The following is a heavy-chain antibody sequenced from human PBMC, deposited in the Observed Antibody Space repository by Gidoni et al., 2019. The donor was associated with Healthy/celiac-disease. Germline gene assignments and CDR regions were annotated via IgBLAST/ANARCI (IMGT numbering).Heavy chain of an antibody. Sequence: EVQLVQSGAEVKKPGESLRISCKGSGYSFTSYWISWVRQMPGKGLEWMGRIDPSDSYTNYSPSFQGHVTISADKSISTAYLQWSSLKASDTAMYYCARRLGVPADPMWFDPWGQGTLVTVSS. CDR1: GYSFTSYW. V-gene: IGHV5-10-1*03. D-gene: IGHD2-2*01. J-gene: IGHJ5*02. CDR2: IDPSDSYT. CDR3: ARRLGVPADPMWFDP.